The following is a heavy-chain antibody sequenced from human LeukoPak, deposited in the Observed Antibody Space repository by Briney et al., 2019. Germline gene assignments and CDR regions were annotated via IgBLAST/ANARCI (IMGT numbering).Heavy chain of an antibody. J-gene: IGHJ4*02. CDR1: GYTFTGYY. CDR3: ATALIFGVVIPFDY. V-gene: IGHV1-2*02. D-gene: IGHD3-3*01. Sequence: ASVKVSCKASGYTFTGYYIHWVRQAPGQGLEWMGWINPNSGGTNYAQKFQGRVTMTRDTSISTAYMELSRLRSDDTAVYHCATALIFGVVIPFDYWGQGTLVTVSS. CDR2: INPNSGGT.